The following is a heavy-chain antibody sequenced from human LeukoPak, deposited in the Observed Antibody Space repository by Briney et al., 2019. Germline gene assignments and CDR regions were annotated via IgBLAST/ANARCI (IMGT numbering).Heavy chain of an antibody. D-gene: IGHD6-13*01. J-gene: IGHJ4*02. CDR1: GGTFSSYA. CDR3: ARGRYSSSWELKFDY. CDR2: IIPIFGTA. Sequence: ASVKVSSKASGGTFSSYAISWVRQAPGQGLEWMGGIIPIFGTANYAQKFQGRVTITADKSTSTAYMELSSLRSEDMAVYYCARGRYSSSWELKFDYWGQGTLVTVSS. V-gene: IGHV1-69*06.